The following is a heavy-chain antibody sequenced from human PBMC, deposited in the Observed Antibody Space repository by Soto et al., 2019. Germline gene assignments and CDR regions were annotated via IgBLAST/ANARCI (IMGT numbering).Heavy chain of an antibody. V-gene: IGHV4-4*02. Sequence: QVQLQESGPGLVKPSGTLSLTCAVSVGSISSSNWWNWVRQPPGKGLEWIGEIYHSGSTNYNPSLKGRFTIAVDESKNLFSLKVSSVTAADTAVYYCARDKARYYYGSGSSTLFHYWGQGTLVTVSS. D-gene: IGHD3-10*01. CDR3: ARDKARYYYGSGSSTLFHY. CDR1: VGSISSSNW. CDR2: IYHSGST. J-gene: IGHJ4*02.